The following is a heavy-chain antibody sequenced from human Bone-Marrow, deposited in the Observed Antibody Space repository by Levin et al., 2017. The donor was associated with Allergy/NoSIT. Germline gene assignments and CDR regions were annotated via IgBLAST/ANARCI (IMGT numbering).Heavy chain of an antibody. J-gene: IGHJ4*02. V-gene: IGHV3-23*01. CDR1: GFTFDSYA. D-gene: IGHD2-15*01. CDR2: ISGHGSNI. Sequence: GGSLRLSCAASGFTFDSYAMNWVRQAPGKGLEWVSGISGHGSNIYYADSVKGRFSISRDNSKNMLYLQMNSLRAEDTALYYCAKRVEAAVNSHFDYWGQGTLVTVSS. CDR3: AKRVEAAVNSHFDY.